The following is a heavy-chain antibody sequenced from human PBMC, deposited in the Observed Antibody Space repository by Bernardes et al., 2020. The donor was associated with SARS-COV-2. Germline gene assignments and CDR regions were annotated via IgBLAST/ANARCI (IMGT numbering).Heavy chain of an antibody. CDR2: FDPEDGET. J-gene: IGHJ6*02. V-gene: IGHV1-24*01. Sequence: ASVKVSCKVSGYTLTELSMHWVRQAPGKGLEWMGGFDPEDGETIYAQKFQGRVTMTEDTSTDTAYMELSSLRSEDTAVYYCATGRYGSGSYYYYYYGMDVWGQGITVTVSS. D-gene: IGHD3-10*01. CDR1: GYTLTELS. CDR3: ATGRYGSGSYYYYYYGMDV.